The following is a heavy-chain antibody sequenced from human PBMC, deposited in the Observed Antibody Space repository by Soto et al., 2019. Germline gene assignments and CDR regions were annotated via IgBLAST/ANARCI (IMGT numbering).Heavy chain of an antibody. Sequence: QVHLEQSGAEVKKPGSSVKVSGKAAGGTFSTYTPIWVRQAPGQGLEWMGRIIPMLTVTNSAQKFQGRVTLTADKSTSTAFMELTRLTSDDTAVYYCSIGSWSAETFDVWGQGTMVTVSS. D-gene: IGHD2-2*01. CDR3: SIGSWSAETFDV. V-gene: IGHV1-69*02. J-gene: IGHJ3*01. CDR1: GGTFSTYT. CDR2: IIPMLTVT.